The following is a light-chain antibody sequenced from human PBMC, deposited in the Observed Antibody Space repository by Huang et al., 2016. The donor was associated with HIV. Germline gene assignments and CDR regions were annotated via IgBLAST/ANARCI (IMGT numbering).Light chain of an antibody. J-gene: IGKJ2*01. V-gene: IGKV3-15*01. Sequence: EIVLTQSPAILSVSPGESATLSCRASQNVRSSFAWYQQRPGQPPRLLISGASTRATGIPTRFSGSGYGTEFTLTISSRQAEDFAVYYCQQYENWPPEYTFGQGTKLEL. CDR3: QQYENWPPEYT. CDR1: QNVRSS. CDR2: GAS.